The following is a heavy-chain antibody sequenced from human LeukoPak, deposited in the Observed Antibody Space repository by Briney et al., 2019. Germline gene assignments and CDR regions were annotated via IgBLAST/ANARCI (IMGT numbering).Heavy chain of an antibody. V-gene: IGHV3-15*01. CDR1: GFTFSNAW. D-gene: IGHD4-17*01. CDR3: TTDGPLPNPTTVIPEFTDY. Sequence: MAGGSLRLSCAASGFTFSNAWMSWVRQAPGKGLEWVGRIKSKTDGGTTDYAAPVKGRFTISRDDSKNTLYLQMNSLKTEDTAVYYCTTDGPLPNPTTVIPEFTDYWGQGTLVTVSS. J-gene: IGHJ4*02. CDR2: IKSKTDGGTT.